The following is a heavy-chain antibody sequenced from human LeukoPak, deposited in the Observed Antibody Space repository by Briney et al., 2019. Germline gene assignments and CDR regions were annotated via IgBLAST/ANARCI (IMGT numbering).Heavy chain of an antibody. V-gene: IGHV4-34*01. CDR1: GGSFSGYY. J-gene: IGHJ5*02. CDR3: ARFPRWFDP. Sequence: PSETLSLTCAVYGGSFSGYYWSWIRQPPGKGLEWIGEIDHSGGTNYNPSLKSRVTISIDTSKNQFSLKLSSVTAADTAVYYCARFPRWFDPWGQGTLVTVSS. CDR2: IDHSGGT.